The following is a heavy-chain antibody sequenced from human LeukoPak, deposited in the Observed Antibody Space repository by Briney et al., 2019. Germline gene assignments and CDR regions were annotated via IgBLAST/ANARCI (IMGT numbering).Heavy chain of an antibody. J-gene: IGHJ6*03. CDR2: IYYSGST. V-gene: IGHV4-30-4*08. D-gene: IGHD1-26*01. CDR1: GGSISSGDYY. CDR3: ARVGGHITSHYYYYMDV. Sequence: SQTLSLTCTVSGGSISSGDYYWSWIRQPPGKGLEWIGYIYYSGSTYYNLSLKSRVTISVDTSKNQFSLKLSSVTAADTAVYYCARVGGHITSHYYYYMDVWGKGTTVTVSS.